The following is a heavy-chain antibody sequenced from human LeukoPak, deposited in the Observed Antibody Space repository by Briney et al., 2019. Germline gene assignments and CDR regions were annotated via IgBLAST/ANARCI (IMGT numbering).Heavy chain of an antibody. Sequence: GGSLRLSCTASGFTFSRYTMSWVRQAPGKGRKWVSTITTGGPNTYYADSVKGRFTVSRDDSKNTLYLQMNSLRAEDTAVYYCAKIPSSTEFDYWGQGTLVTVSS. CDR3: AKIPSSTEFDY. CDR2: ITTGGPNT. J-gene: IGHJ4*02. D-gene: IGHD6-6*01. V-gene: IGHV3-23*01. CDR1: GFTFSRYT.